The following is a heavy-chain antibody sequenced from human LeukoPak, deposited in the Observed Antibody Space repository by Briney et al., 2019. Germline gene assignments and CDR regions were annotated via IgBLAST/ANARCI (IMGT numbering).Heavy chain of an antibody. CDR1: GYPYVSSV. CDR2: INPDNGKA. J-gene: IGHJ4*02. D-gene: IGHD3-10*01. Sequence: APVKASGKASGYPYVSSVINWVRQAPGQGLEWMGWINPDNGKAEYSQKFQGRVTITRDPSATTAYMELSSLRSEDMAVYYCAKDRGGTGDFDYWGQGTLVTVSS. CDR3: AKDRGGTGDFDY. V-gene: IGHV1-3*01.